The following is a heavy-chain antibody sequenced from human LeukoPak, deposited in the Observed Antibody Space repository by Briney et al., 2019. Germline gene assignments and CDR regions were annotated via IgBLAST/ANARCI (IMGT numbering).Heavy chain of an antibody. CDR3: ATINWNYVVGSDY. J-gene: IGHJ4*02. D-gene: IGHD1-7*01. V-gene: IGHV3-21*01. CDR1: GFTFSSYS. Sequence: GGSLRLSCAASGFTFSSYSMNWVRQAPGKGLEWVSSIRSSSYIYYADSVKGRFTISRDNAKNSLYLQMNSLRAEDTAVYYCATINWNYVVGSDYWGQGTLVTVSS. CDR2: IRSSSYI.